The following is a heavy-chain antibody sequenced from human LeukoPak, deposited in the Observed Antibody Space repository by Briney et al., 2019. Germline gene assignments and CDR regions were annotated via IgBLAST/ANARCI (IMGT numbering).Heavy chain of an antibody. D-gene: IGHD4-17*01. J-gene: IGHJ6*02. V-gene: IGHV4-4*02. CDR3: ARSPPRAVTSNYYYGMDV. CDR1: GGSISRSNW. Sequence: PSETLSLTCAVSGGSISRSNWWSWVRQPPGKGLEWIGEINHSGSTNYNPSLKSRVTISVDTSKNQFSLKLSSVTAADTAVYYCARSPPRAVTSNYYYGMDVWGQGTTVTVSS. CDR2: INHSGST.